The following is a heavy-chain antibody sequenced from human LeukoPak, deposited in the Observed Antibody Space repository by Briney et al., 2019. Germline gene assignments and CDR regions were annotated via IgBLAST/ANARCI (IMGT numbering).Heavy chain of an antibody. V-gene: IGHV3-48*04. J-gene: IGHJ6*03. CDR3: ARRKTGTYYYYYYMDV. CDR2: ISSSSSTI. CDR1: GFTFSSYS. Sequence: PGGSLRLSCAASGFTFSSYSMNWVRQAPGKGLEWVSYISSSSSTIYYADSVKGRFTISRDNAKNSLYLQMSSLRAEDTAVYYCARRKTGTYYYYYYMDVWGKGTTVTVSS. D-gene: IGHD1-1*01.